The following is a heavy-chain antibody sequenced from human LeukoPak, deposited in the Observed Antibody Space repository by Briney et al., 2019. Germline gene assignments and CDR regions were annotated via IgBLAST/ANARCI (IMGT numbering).Heavy chain of an antibody. CDR3: AKDEVVVAASFDY. V-gene: IGHV3-23*01. J-gene: IGHJ4*02. Sequence: PGGSLRLSCSASGFTFTTYGMNWVRQAPGKGLEWVSGIGGSGIRTYYADSVKGRFIISRDNSRNTLYLQMNSLRAEDTAVYYCAKDEVVVAASFDYWGQGTLVTVSS. D-gene: IGHD2-15*01. CDR2: IGGSGIRT. CDR1: GFTFTTYG.